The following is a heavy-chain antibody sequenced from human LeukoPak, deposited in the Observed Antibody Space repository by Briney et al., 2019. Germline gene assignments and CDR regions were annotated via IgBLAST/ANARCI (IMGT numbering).Heavy chain of an antibody. CDR3: AHGSMYQLDY. CDR1: GFTFSNAW. Sequence: HPGGSLRLSCAASGFTFSNAWMSWVRQAPGKGLEWVSVIYSGGSTYYADSVKGRFTISRDNAKNTLYLQMNSLRAEDTAVYYCAHGSMYQLDYWGQGTLVTVSS. CDR2: IYSGGST. J-gene: IGHJ4*02. D-gene: IGHD2-2*01. V-gene: IGHV3-53*01.